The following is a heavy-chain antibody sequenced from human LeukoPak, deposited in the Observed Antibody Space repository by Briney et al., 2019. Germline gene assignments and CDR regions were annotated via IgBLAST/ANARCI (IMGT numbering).Heavy chain of an antibody. J-gene: IGHJ3*02. CDR2: IYTSGNT. V-gene: IGHV4-4*07. Sequence: SETLSLTCTVSGGSISSYYWSWIRQPAGKGLEWIGRIYTSGNTNYNPSLESRVTISVDTSKNQFSLKLSSVTAADTAVYYCASDRIEVDAFDIWGQGTMVTVSS. CDR1: GGSISSYY. CDR3: ASDRIEVDAFDI. D-gene: IGHD2-15*01.